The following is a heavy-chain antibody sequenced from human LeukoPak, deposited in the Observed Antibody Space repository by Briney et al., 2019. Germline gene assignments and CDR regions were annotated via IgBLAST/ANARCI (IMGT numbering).Heavy chain of an antibody. CDR3: ARDLSQYYYDSSLPTDY. D-gene: IGHD3-22*01. CDR1: GYTFTSYY. V-gene: IGHV1-46*01. CDR2: INPNGGST. Sequence: ASVKVSCKASGYTFTSYYMHWVRQAPGQGLEWMRIINPNGGSTSYAQKFQGRVTMTRDTSTSTVYMELSSLRPEDTAVYYCARDLSQYYYDSSLPTDYWGQGTLVTVSS. J-gene: IGHJ4*02.